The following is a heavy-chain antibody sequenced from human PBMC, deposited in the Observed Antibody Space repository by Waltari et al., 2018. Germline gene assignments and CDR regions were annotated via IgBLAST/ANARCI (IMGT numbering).Heavy chain of an antibody. V-gene: IGHV3-23*01. CDR1: GLTFSICH. Sequence: EVQLLESGGNLIQPGRSLRPSCAVSGLTFSICHMSWVRQAPGKGLETISYISGSGGTTYYADSVKGRFTISRDNSKNTLHLQMSSLRVEDTAKYFCVRGTFDSSNYYSNAGFFHNWGRGTLVTVSS. J-gene: IGHJ1*01. D-gene: IGHD3-22*01. CDR3: VRGTFDSSNYYSNAGFFHN. CDR2: ISGSGGTT.